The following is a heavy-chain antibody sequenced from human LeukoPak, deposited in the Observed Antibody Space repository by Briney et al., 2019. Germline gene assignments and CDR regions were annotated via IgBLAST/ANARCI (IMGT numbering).Heavy chain of an antibody. CDR2: IYSGDSDA. Sequence: GVSLTISCPGSGYGFTSFWIGWVRQVTGKGLEWMGIIYSGDSDARYSPSLPGQVTISADKSISTAYLQWCSLKPSDTARCNCGRLGSGGFGELWRHTDYSGQGTPGTVS. V-gene: IGHV5-51*01. J-gene: IGHJ4*02. D-gene: IGHD3-10*01. CDR3: GRLGSGGFGELWRHTDY. CDR1: GYGFTSFW.